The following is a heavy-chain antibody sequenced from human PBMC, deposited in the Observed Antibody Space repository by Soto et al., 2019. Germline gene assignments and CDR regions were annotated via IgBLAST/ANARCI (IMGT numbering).Heavy chain of an antibody. D-gene: IGHD5-18*01. V-gene: IGHV3-23*01. CDR1: GFTFSSYA. Sequence: GGSLRLSCAASGFTFSSYAMSWVRQAPGKGLEWGSALSGSGGSTYYADSVKGRFTISRDNSKNTLYLQMNSLRAEDTAVYYCAKAQWIQLGLRSRSYYYYGMDVWGQGTTVTVSS. J-gene: IGHJ6*02. CDR2: LSGSGGST. CDR3: AKAQWIQLGLRSRSYYYYGMDV.